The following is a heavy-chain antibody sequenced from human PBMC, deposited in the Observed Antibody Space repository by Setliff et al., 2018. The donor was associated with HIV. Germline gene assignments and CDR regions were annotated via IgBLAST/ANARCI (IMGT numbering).Heavy chain of an antibody. CDR3: ARDQIYYDSRYYYYMDV. V-gene: IGHV3-20*04. Sequence: PGGSLRLSCAASGFTFDDYAMSWVRQVPGKGLEWVSGINWNGASTGYADSVKGRFTISRDNAKNSLYLQMNSLRAEDTALYYCARDQIYYDSRYYYYMDVWGKGTTVTV. J-gene: IGHJ6*03. CDR1: GFTFDDYA. CDR2: INWNGAST. D-gene: IGHD3-22*01.